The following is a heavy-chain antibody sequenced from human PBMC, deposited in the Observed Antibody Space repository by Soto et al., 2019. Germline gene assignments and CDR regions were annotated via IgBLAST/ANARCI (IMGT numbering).Heavy chain of an antibody. Sequence: QVQLQQWGAGLLKPSETLSLTCAVYGGSFSGYYWSWIRQPPGKGLEWIGEINHSGSTNYNPSLKRRVTISVDTSKNQFSLKLSSVAAADTSVYYCARAPQRITIFGVVRAYYFDYWGQGTLVTVSS. J-gene: IGHJ4*02. V-gene: IGHV4-34*01. CDR2: INHSGST. CDR1: GGSFSGYY. D-gene: IGHD3-3*01. CDR3: ARAPQRITIFGVVRAYYFDY.